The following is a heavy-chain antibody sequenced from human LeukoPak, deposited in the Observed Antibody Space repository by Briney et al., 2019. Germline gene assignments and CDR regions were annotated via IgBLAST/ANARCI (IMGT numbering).Heavy chain of an antibody. J-gene: IGHJ4*02. Sequence: GGSLRLSCAASGFTSSDYYMSWIRQAPGKGLEWVSYISGSGGTIYYAYSVKGRFTISRDNAENSLYLQMNGLRAEDTAIYYCARGSPHSFGYFDSWGQGTLVTVSS. CDR2: ISGSGGTI. CDR1: GFTSSDYY. D-gene: IGHD5-18*01. CDR3: ARGSPHSFGYFDS. V-gene: IGHV3-11*01.